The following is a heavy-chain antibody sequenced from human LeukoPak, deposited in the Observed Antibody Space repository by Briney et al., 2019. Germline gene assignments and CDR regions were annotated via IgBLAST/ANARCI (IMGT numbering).Heavy chain of an antibody. CDR3: AKWGYCSSTTCLAIMDV. CDR1: GFTFSRYW. D-gene: IGHD2-2*01. CDR2: INPDGSTT. V-gene: IGHV3-74*01. J-gene: IGHJ6*03. Sequence: GGSLRLSCAASGFTFSRYWIHWVRQAPGKGLEWVSRINPDGSTTTYADSVKGRFTISRDNSKNTLYLQMNNLRAEDTAVYYCAKWGYCSSTTCLAIMDVWGKGTTVTVSS.